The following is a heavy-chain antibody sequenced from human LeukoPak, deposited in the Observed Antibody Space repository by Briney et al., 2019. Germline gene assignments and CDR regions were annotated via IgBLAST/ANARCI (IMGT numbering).Heavy chain of an antibody. D-gene: IGHD3-3*01. J-gene: IGHJ4*02. CDR1: GGNFISYA. CDR2: IIPMFGTS. V-gene: IGHV1-69*05. Sequence: ASVKVSSKASGGNFISYAVSWVRQAAGQGLEWMGGIIPMFGTSNYAQKFQGRVTITTDESTTTAYMELSSLSSEDTAVYYCATYTLSQFWSGYYHFDYWGQGTLVSVSS. CDR3: ATYTLSQFWSGYYHFDY.